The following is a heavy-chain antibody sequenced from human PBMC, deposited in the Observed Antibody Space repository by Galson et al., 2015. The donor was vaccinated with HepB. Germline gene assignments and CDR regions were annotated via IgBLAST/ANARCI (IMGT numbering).Heavy chain of an antibody. V-gene: IGHV4-59*12. CDR2: IYYSGST. Sequence: ETLSLTCTVSGGSISSYYWSWIRQPPGKGLEWIGYIYYSGSTNYNPSLKSRVTISVDTSKNQFSLKLSSVTASDTAMYYCASPPSSWDDAFDIWGQGTMVTVSS. D-gene: IGHD6-13*01. CDR3: ASPPSSWDDAFDI. CDR1: GGSISSYY. J-gene: IGHJ3*02.